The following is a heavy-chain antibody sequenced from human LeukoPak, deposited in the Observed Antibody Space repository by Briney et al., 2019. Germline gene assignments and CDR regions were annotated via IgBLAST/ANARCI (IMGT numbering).Heavy chain of an antibody. Sequence: PSETLSLTCTVSGGSIRGSSDYWGWIRQSPGRGLEWIGSIYYSGSTYYNPSLKSRVTISVGTSKNQFYVKLTSVTAADTAVYYCARNESVLGTTGLNDFFDDWGQGTLVTVSS. CDR2: IYYSGST. CDR3: ARNESVLGTTGLNDFFDD. V-gene: IGHV4-39*01. D-gene: IGHD1-26*01. J-gene: IGHJ4*02. CDR1: GGSIRGSSDY.